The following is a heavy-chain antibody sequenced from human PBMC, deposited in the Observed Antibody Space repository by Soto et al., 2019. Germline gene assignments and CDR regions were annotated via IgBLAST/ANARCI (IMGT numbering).Heavy chain of an antibody. D-gene: IGHD6-6*01. CDR1: GGTFSSYT. CDR2: IIPILGIA. CDR3: ARSLSIAARPSWFDP. Sequence: GASVKVSCKASGGTFSSYTISWVRQAPGQGLEWMGRIIPILGIANYAQKFQGRVTITADKSTSTAYMELSSLRSEDTAVYYCARSLSIAARPSWFDPWGQGTLVTVSS. J-gene: IGHJ5*02. V-gene: IGHV1-69*02.